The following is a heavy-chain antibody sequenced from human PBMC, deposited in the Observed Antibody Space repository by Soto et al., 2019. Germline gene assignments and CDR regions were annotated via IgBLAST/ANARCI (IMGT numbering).Heavy chain of an antibody. CDR3: AIRSGSYYLFDY. J-gene: IGHJ4*02. V-gene: IGHV4-34*01. Sequence: SETLSLTCAVYGGSFSGYYWSWIRQPPGKGLEWIGEINHSGSTNYNPSLKSRVTISVDTSKNQFSLKLSSVTAADTAVYYCAIRSGSYYLFDYWGQGTLVTVSS. D-gene: IGHD3-10*01. CDR2: INHSGST. CDR1: GGSFSGYY.